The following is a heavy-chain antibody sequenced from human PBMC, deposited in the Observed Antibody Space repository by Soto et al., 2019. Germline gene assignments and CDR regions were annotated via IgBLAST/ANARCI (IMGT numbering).Heavy chain of an antibody. V-gene: IGHV3-30-3*01. Sequence: VQLVESGGGVVQPGSSLRLSCAASGFSFKNYAFHWVRQAPGKGLEWVALISHNDEPKIFYADSVQGRFTISRDNFKNTVYLQMNSLRDEDTAVYHCARGVRAETYYSAFDYWGQGTQVTVSS. CDR1: GFSFKNYA. CDR2: ISHNDEPKI. J-gene: IGHJ4*01. D-gene: IGHD3-10*01. CDR3: ARGVRAETYYSAFDY.